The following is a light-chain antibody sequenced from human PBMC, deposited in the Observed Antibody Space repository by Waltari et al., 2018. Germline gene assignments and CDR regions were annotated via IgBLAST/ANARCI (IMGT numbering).Light chain of an antibody. CDR3: NSYAGSSSWV. Sequence: QSALTQPASVSGSPGQSITISCTGTSSDVGFYNYFSWYQQHPGKAPKLMIYDVSDRPSGVSNRFSGAKSGNTASLTISGLQADDEADYYCNSYAGSSSWVFGGGTKLTVL. CDR2: DVS. V-gene: IGLV2-14*01. J-gene: IGLJ3*02. CDR1: SSDVGFYNY.